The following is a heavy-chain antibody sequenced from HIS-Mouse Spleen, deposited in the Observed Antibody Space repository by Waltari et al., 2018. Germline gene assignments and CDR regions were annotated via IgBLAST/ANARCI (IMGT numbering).Heavy chain of an antibody. CDR3: ARSYDSSGYSYYYYYYGMDV. CDR2: VSAYNGNT. Sequence: QVQLVQSGAEVKKPGASVKVSCKASGYTFTSYGISWVRQAPGQGLEWMGWVSAYNGNTNYAQKLQGRVTMTTDTSTSTAYMELRSLRSDDTAVYYCARSYDSSGYSYYYYYYGMDVWGQGTTVTVSS. D-gene: IGHD3-22*01. V-gene: IGHV1-18*01. J-gene: IGHJ6*02. CDR1: GYTFTSYG.